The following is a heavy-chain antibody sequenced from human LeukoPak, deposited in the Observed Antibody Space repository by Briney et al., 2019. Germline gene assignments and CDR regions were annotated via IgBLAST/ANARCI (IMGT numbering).Heavy chain of an antibody. CDR3: ARACHLVVVTAEGGWLDP. CDR1: GYRFTSYG. Sequence: GASVKVSCKASGYRFTSYGIGWVRQAPGQGLEWVGRISIYNGKTYYTQSLQDRVTMTTDTSTNTVYMELRSLRSDDTAVYYCARACHLVVVTAEGGWLDPWGQGTLVTVSS. J-gene: IGHJ5*02. V-gene: IGHV1-18*01. D-gene: IGHD2-21*02. CDR2: ISIYNGKT.